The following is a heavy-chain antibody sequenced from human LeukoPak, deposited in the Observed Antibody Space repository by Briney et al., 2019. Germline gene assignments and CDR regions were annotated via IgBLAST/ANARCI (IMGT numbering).Heavy chain of an antibody. D-gene: IGHD3-22*01. CDR2: ISTNGGNT. CDR3: ARDSDEFFSNWLFPDY. Sequence: GSLRLSCAASGFSFSSYAMHWVRQAPGKGLECVSAISTNGGNTHYANSVKGRFTISRDNSKNTLYLQMGSLRAEDMAVYYCARDSDEFFSNWLFPDYWGQGSLVIVSS. V-gene: IGHV3-64*01. J-gene: IGHJ4*02. CDR1: GFSFSSYA.